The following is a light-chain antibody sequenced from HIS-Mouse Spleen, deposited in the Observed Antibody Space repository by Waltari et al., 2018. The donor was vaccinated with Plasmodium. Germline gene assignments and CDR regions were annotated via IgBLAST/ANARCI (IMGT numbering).Light chain of an antibody. J-gene: IGKJ2*01. Sequence: EIVMTQSPATLSLSPGERATLSCRASQSVSSSYLSWYQQKTGQAPRLLIYGASTRATGIPARFSGSGSGTDFTLTISSLQPEDFAVYYCQQDYNLPYTFGQGTKLEIK. V-gene: IGKV3D-7*01. CDR1: QSVSSSY. CDR2: GAS. CDR3: QQDYNLPYT.